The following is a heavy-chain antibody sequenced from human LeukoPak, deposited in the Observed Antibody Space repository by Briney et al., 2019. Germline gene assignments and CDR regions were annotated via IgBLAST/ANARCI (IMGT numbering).Heavy chain of an antibody. V-gene: IGHV4-59*08. Sequence: SETLSLTCTDSGGSISSYYWSGIRQPPGKGLEWIGYISYSGSTNYNPSLKSRVTISIDTSKNQFSLKLRSVTAADTAIYYCARKGYDIVTGYIDAFAIWSQGTMVTVSS. CDR3: ARKGYDIVTGYIDAFAI. D-gene: IGHD3-9*01. CDR2: ISYSGST. CDR1: GGSISSYY. J-gene: IGHJ3*02.